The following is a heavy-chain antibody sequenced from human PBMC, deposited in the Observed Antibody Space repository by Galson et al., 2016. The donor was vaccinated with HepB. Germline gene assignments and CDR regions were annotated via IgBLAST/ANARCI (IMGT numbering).Heavy chain of an antibody. Sequence: SLRLSCAVSGFAVSSNYMSWLRQAPGKGLEWVSTISGNGGRIYYADSVKDRFTISRDNSKHTLYLQMSSLRAEDTAIYSCAKGAYSYDSTGYYPFDYWGQGTLVTVSS. J-gene: IGHJ4*02. CDR3: AKGAYSYDSTGYYPFDY. V-gene: IGHV3-23*01. CDR2: ISGNGGRI. CDR1: GFAVSSNY. D-gene: IGHD3-22*01.